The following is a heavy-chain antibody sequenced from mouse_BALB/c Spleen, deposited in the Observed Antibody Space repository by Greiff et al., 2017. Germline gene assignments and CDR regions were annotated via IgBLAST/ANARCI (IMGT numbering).Heavy chain of an antibody. V-gene: IGHV1-9*01. J-gene: IGHJ4*01. CDR3: ARTASYVGAMDY. CDR1: GYTFSSYW. CDR2: ILPGSGST. D-gene: IGHD1-1*01. Sequence: VKLVESGAELMKPGASVKISCKATGYTFSSYWIEWVKQRPGHGLEWIGEILPGSGSTNYNEKFKGKATFTADTSSNTAYMQLSSLTSEDSAVYYCARTASYVGAMDYWGQGTSVTVSS.